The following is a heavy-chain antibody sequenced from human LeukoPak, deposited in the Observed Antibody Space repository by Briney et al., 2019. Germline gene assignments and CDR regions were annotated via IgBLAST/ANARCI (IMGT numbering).Heavy chain of an antibody. CDR3: AKDKRVATAMVIRFDP. CDR2: ISGSGGST. D-gene: IGHD5-18*01. Sequence: PGGSLRLSCAASGFTFSSYSMNWVRQAPGKGPEWVSAISGSGGSTYYADSVKGRFTISRDNSKNTLYLQMNSLRAEDTAVYYCAKDKRVATAMVIRFDPWGQGTLVTVSS. CDR1: GFTFSSYS. V-gene: IGHV3-23*01. J-gene: IGHJ5*02.